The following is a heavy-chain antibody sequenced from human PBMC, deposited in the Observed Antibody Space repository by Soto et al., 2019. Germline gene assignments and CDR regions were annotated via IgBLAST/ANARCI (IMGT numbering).Heavy chain of an antibody. CDR2: ISGSGGST. V-gene: IGHV3-23*01. Sequence: GGSLRLSCAASGFTFSSYAMSWVRQAPGKGLEWVSAISGSGGSTYYADSVKGRFTISRDNSKNTLYLQMNSLRAEDTAVYYCAKDLSLDDISPMSSDFDYWGQGTLVTVSS. J-gene: IGHJ4*02. D-gene: IGHD3-22*01. CDR3: AKDLSLDDISPMSSDFDY. CDR1: GFTFSSYA.